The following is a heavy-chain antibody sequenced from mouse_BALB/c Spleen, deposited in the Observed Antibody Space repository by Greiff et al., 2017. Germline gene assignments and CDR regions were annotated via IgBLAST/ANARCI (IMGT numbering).Heavy chain of an antibody. V-gene: IGHV3-6*02. D-gene: IGHD2-1*01. CDR3: ARDLDLLRAMDY. Sequence: VQLQQSGPGLVKPSQSLSLTCSVTGYSITSGYYWNWIRQFPGNKLEWMGYISYDGSNNYNPSLKNRISSTRDTAKNQFFLKLNSVTTEDTATYDCARDLDLLRAMDYGGQGTSVTVSS. CDR1: GYSITSGYY. J-gene: IGHJ4*01. CDR2: ISYDGSN.